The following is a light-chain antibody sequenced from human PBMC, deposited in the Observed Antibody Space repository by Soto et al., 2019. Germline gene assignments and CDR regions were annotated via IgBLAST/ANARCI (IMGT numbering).Light chain of an antibody. J-gene: IGKJ4*01. CDR3: QQYVTSPLT. CDR2: GVS. CDR1: QSITGSY. Sequence: EIVLTQSPGTLSLSPGERATLSCRASQSITGSYLAWYQQKPGKAPRLLIYGVSNRATGIPDRFSGSGSGTDFALTINRLEPEDFAVYYCQQYVTSPLTFGGGTKVEIK. V-gene: IGKV3-20*01.